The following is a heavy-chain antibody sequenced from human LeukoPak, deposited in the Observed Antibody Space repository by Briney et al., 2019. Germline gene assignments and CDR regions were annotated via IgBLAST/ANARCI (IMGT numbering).Heavy chain of an antibody. V-gene: IGHV4-39*07. J-gene: IGHJ5*02. D-gene: IGHD3-10*01. Sequence: SETLSLTCTVSGGSISSSSYYWGWIRQPPGKGLEWIGSIYNSGSTYYNPSLKSRVTISVDTSKNQFSLKLSSVTAADTAVYYCAREGNYYGSGSYPPDNWFDPWGQGTLVTVSS. CDR1: GGSISSSSYY. CDR3: AREGNYYGSGSYPPDNWFDP. CDR2: IYNSGST.